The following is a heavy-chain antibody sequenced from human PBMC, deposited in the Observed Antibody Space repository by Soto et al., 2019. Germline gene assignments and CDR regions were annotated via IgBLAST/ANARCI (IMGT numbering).Heavy chain of an antibody. CDR3: SSGYDFLTGYPRGDYYGMDV. CDR2: INHSGST. CDR1: GGSFSGYY. V-gene: IGHV4-34*01. J-gene: IGHJ6*02. Sequence: SETLSLTCAVYGGSFSGYYWSWIRQPPGKGLEWIGEINHSGSTNYNPSLKSRVTISVDTSKNQFSLKLSSVTAADTAVYYCSSGYDFLTGYPRGDYYGMDVWGQGTTVTVSS. D-gene: IGHD3-9*01.